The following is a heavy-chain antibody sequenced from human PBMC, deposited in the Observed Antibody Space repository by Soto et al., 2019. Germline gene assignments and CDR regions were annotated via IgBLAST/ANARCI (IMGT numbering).Heavy chain of an antibody. V-gene: IGHV3-23*01. CDR3: AYAGWEDIVVGGMDV. J-gene: IGHJ6*02. Sequence: EVQLLESGGGLVQPGGSLRLSCAASGFTFSSYAMSWVRQAPGKGLEWVSAISGSGGSTYYADSVKGRFTISRDNSNNTLYLQMNSLRAEDTAVYYCAYAGWEDIVVGGMDVWGQGTPVTVSS. CDR2: ISGSGGST. D-gene: IGHD2-2*01. CDR1: GFTFSSYA.